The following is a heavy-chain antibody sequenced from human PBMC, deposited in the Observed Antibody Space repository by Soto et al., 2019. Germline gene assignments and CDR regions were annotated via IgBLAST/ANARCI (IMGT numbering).Heavy chain of an antibody. CDR2: ISSSGSTI. D-gene: IGHD6-19*01. Sequence: GGSLRLSCVASGFTFSSYDMHWIRQAPGKGLEWVSYISSSGSTIYYADSVKGRFTISRDNAKNSLYLQMNSLRAEDTAVYYCARCGPSGSSGWIAYWGQGTLVTVSS. V-gene: IGHV3-48*03. J-gene: IGHJ4*02. CDR3: ARCGPSGSSGWIAY. CDR1: GFTFSSYD.